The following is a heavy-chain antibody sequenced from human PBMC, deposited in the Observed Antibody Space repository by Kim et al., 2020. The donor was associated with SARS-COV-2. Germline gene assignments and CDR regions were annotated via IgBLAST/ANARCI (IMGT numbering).Heavy chain of an antibody. D-gene: IGHD3-10*01. J-gene: IGHJ4*02. V-gene: IGHV4-39*01. CDR3: ARSYGSGIYYLTYYSDY. CDR1: GGSISSNSYY. CDR2: FSYSGST. Sequence: SETLSLTCTVSGGSISSNSYYWGWIRQPPGKGLEWIGSFSYSGSTNYNPSLKSRVTISADTSKNQFSLKLSSVTATDTAVYYCARSYGSGIYYLTYYSDYWGQGTLVTVSS.